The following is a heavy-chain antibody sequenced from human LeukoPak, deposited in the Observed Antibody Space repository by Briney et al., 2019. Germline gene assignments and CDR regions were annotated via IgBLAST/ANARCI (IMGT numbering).Heavy chain of an antibody. V-gene: IGHV3-30-3*01. Sequence: GGSLRLSCAASEITFSTYAMHWVRQAPGKGLEWVAVISYDGSNKYYADSVKGRFTISRDNSKNTLYLQMNSLRAEDTAVYYCAKVGSLSPTLTDTTMVYWYFDLWGRGTLVTVS. J-gene: IGHJ2*01. CDR2: ISYDGSNK. CDR3: AKVGSLSPTLTDTTMVYWYFDL. CDR1: EITFSTYA. D-gene: IGHD5-18*01.